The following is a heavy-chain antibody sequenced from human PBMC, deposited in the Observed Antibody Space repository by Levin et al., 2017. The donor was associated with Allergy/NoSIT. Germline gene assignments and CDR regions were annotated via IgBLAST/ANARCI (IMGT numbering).Heavy chain of an antibody. CDR2: IYYSGST. CDR1: GGSVSSGSYY. V-gene: IGHV4-61*01. CDR3: ARAVAAAGTWVYYYYGMDV. Sequence: SQTLSLTCTVSGGSVSSGSYYWSWIRQPPGKGLEWIGYIYYSGSTNYNPSLKSRVTISVDTSKNQFSLKLSSVTAADTAVYYCARAVAAAGTWVYYYYGMDVWGQGTTVTVSS. J-gene: IGHJ6*02. D-gene: IGHD6-13*01.